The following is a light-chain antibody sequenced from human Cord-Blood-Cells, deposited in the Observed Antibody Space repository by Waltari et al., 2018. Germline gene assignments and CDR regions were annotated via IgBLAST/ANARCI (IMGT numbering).Light chain of an antibody. Sequence: SYELTQPPSVSVSPGQTASIPCSGDKLGDNYACWYQQKPGQSPVLVIYQDSKRPSGLPERFSGSNSGNTATLTISGTQAMDEADYYCQAWDSSTVVFGGGTKLTVL. CDR2: QDS. CDR1: KLGDNY. J-gene: IGLJ2*01. V-gene: IGLV3-1*01. CDR3: QAWDSSTVV.